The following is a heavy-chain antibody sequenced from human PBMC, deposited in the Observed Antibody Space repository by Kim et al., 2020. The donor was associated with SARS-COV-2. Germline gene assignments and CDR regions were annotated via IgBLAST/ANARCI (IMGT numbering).Heavy chain of an antibody. D-gene: IGHD1-26*01. CDR1: GGSFSGYY. CDR2: INHSGST. V-gene: IGHV4-34*01. Sequence: SETLSLTCAVYGGSFSGYYWSWIRQPPGKGLEWIGEINHSGSTNYNPSLKSRVTISVDTSKNQFSLKLSSVTAADTAVYYCARFWGVGATHRLNWFDPWGQGTLVTVSS. J-gene: IGHJ5*02. CDR3: ARFWGVGATHRLNWFDP.